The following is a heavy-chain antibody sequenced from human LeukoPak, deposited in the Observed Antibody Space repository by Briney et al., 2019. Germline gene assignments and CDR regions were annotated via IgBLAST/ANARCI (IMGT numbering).Heavy chain of an antibody. Sequence: ASVKVSCKASGYTFTSYDINWVRQATGQGLEWMGWMNPNSGNTGYAQKFQGRVTMTRNTSISTAYMELSRLRSDDTAVYYCARGGRIAAAGLNRGYWGQGTLVTVSS. V-gene: IGHV1-8*01. CDR3: ARGGRIAAAGLNRGY. D-gene: IGHD6-13*01. J-gene: IGHJ4*02. CDR2: MNPNSGNT. CDR1: GYTFTSYD.